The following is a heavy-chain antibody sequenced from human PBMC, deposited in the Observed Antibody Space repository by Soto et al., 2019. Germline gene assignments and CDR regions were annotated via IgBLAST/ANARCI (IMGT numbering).Heavy chain of an antibody. CDR2: ISSGSNYT. CDR3: ARDFKEAQYDYYGRDV. J-gene: IGHJ6*04. CDR1: GFTFSSYS. V-gene: IGHV3-21*06. Sequence: EVQLVESGGGLVKPGGSLRLSCVVSGFTFSSYSMNWVRQAPGKGLEWVSYISSGSNYTYYADSVKGRFTISRDNAKNSVYLQMNSLRSEDTALYYCARDFKEAQYDYYGRDVWGKGTTVTVSS.